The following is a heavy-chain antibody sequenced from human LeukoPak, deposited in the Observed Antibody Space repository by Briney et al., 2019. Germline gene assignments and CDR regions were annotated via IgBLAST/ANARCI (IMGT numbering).Heavy chain of an antibody. J-gene: IGHJ6*02. CDR2: FDPEDGET. CDR1: GYTLTELS. V-gene: IGHV1-24*01. CDR3: ATVPPGRIGMDV. Sequence: ASVKVSCKVSGYTLTELSMHWVRQAPGKGLEWMGGFDPEDGETSYAQKFQGRVTMTEDKSTDTAYMELSSLRSEDTAVYYRATVPPGRIGMDVWGQGTTVTVSS.